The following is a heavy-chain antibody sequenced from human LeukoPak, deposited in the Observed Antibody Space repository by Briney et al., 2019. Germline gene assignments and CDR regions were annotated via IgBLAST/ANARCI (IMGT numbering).Heavy chain of an antibody. D-gene: IGHD2-15*01. J-gene: IGHJ6*03. CDR1: CVPISELY. V-gene: IGHV4-59*07. CDR2: FYFAGTT. CDR3: ADEIVAMMGCHPSPYYMDV. Sequence: SDPLSLTCNVSCVPISELYWSCTRDSPGKGLEWSGHFYFAGTTNSSPSFKSRVIILGVTSKIDVSLSLTSATAADSAVDYCADEIVAMMGCHPSPYYMDVWGRGTTVAVSS.